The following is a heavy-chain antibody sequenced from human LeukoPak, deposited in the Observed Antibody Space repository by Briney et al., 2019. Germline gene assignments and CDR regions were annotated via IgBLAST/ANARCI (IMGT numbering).Heavy chain of an antibody. J-gene: IGHJ4*02. CDR1: GFTFSSYA. Sequence: PGGSLRLSCAASGFTFSSYAMQWVRQAPGKGLEWVAGISYDGSNTYYAGSVKGRFTISRDNSKNTLYLQMNSLRAEDTAVYYCAKEAEYSSSDFDYWGQGTLVTVSS. D-gene: IGHD6-6*01. CDR2: ISYDGSNT. CDR3: AKEAEYSSSDFDY. V-gene: IGHV3-30*04.